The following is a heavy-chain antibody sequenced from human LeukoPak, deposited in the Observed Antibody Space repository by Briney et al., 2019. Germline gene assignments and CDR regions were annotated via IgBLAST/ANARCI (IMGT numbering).Heavy chain of an antibody. D-gene: IGHD2-15*01. Sequence: SVKVSCKASGGTFSSYAISWVREAPGQGLEWMGRIIPILGIANYAQKFQGRVTITADKSTSTAYMELSSLRSEDTAVYYCSRVYCSGGSCYSGGAYYYYGMDVWGQGTTVTVSS. V-gene: IGHV1-69*04. CDR3: SRVYCSGGSCYSGGAYYYYGMDV. CDR2: IIPILGIA. J-gene: IGHJ6*02. CDR1: GGTFSSYA.